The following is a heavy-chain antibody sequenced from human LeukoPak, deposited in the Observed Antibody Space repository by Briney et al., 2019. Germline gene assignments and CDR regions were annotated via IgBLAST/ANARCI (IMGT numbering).Heavy chain of an antibody. D-gene: IGHD1-26*01. CDR3: ALVGATSPQYFQH. Sequence: GASVKVSCKASGYTFTSYYMHWVRQAPGQGLEWMGIINPSGGSTSYAQKFQGRVTMTRDMSTSTVYMELSSLRSEDTAVYYCALVGATSPQYFQHWGQGTLVTVSS. CDR2: INPSGGST. CDR1: GYTFTSYY. J-gene: IGHJ1*01. V-gene: IGHV1-46*01.